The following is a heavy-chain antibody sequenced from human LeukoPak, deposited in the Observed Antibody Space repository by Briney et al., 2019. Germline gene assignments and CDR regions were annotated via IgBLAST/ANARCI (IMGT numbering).Heavy chain of an antibody. V-gene: IGHV7-4-1*02. Sequence: ASVKVSCKASGYTFTSYAMNWVRQAPGQGLEWMGWINTNTGNPTYAQGFTGRFVFSLDSSVSTACLQISSLKAEDTAVYYCARDFYGSGSYYMNYWGQGTQVTVSS. J-gene: IGHJ4*02. CDR1: GYTFTSYA. CDR3: ARDFYGSGSYYMNY. CDR2: INTNTGNP. D-gene: IGHD3-10*01.